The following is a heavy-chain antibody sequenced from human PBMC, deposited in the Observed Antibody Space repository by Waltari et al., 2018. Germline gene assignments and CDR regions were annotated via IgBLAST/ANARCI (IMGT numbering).Heavy chain of an antibody. Sequence: GGSSQISYWSWIRPPPEKGLEWIGYVDYAGRTDYNPTLESRVSMSLDTSKNHFSLKVTSVTAADTAVYYCARVGVAVAGAEYFQHWGRGTLVTVSS. J-gene: IGHJ1*01. CDR2: VDYAGRT. CDR1: GGSSQISY. D-gene: IGHD6-19*01. V-gene: IGHV4-59*01. CDR3: ARVGVAVAGAEYFQH.